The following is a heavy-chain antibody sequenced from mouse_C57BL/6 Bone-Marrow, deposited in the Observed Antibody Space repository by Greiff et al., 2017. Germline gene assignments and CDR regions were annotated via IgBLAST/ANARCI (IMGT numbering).Heavy chain of an antibody. CDR2: ISSGGSYT. J-gene: IGHJ3*01. Sequence: EVQLVESGGDLVKPGGSLKLSCAASGFTFSSYGMSWVRQTPDKRLEWVATISSGGSYTYYPDSVKGRFTISSDNAKNTLYLQMSSLKSEDTAMYYCARLGNSAWFAYWGQGTLVTVSA. CDR3: ARLGNSAWFAY. D-gene: IGHD2-1*01. CDR1: GFTFSSYG. V-gene: IGHV5-6*01.